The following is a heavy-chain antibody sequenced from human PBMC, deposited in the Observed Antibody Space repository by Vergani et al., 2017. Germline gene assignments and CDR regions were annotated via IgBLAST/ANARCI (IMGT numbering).Heavy chain of an antibody. J-gene: IGHJ4*02. CDR2: IRSKAYGGTT. D-gene: IGHD6-13*01. CDR1: GFTFGDYA. Sequence: EVQLVESGGGLVQPGRSLRLSCTASGFTFGDYAMSWVRQAPRKGLEWVGFIRSKAYGGTTEYAASVKGRFTISRDDSKSIAYLQMNSLKTEDTAVYYCTRFIAAAGNPYFDYWGQGTLVTVSS. CDR3: TRFIAAAGNPYFDY. V-gene: IGHV3-49*04.